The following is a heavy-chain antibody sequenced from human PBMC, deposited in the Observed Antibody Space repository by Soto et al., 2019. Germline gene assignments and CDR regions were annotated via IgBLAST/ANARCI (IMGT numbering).Heavy chain of an antibody. CDR2: IYYSGST. CDR3: ARHKCGGDSCYGYYGMDV. J-gene: IGHJ6*02. CDR1: GGSISSGCYY. V-gene: IGHV4-31*03. Sequence: TSSETLSPTYTVSGGSISSGCYYWNLNRQHPGKGLEWIGYIYYSGSTYYNPSLKSRVTISVDTSKNQFSLQLNSVTPEDTAVYYCARHKCGGDSCYGYYGMDVWGQGTTVTVSS. D-gene: IGHD2-15*01.